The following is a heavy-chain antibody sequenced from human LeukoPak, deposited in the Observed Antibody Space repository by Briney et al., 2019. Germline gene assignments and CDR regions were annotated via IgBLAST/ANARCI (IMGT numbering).Heavy chain of an antibody. CDR1: GGSISSYF. CDR3: ARGESRDGYNHDY. D-gene: IGHD5-12*01. J-gene: IGHJ4*02. V-gene: IGHV4-59*08. Sequence: SSETLSLTCTVSGGSISSYFWSWIRQPPGKGLEWIGYISYSGSTNYNPSLKSRVTISVDTSKNQFSLKLSSVTAADTAVYYCARGESRDGYNHDYWGQGTLVTVSS. CDR2: ISYSGST.